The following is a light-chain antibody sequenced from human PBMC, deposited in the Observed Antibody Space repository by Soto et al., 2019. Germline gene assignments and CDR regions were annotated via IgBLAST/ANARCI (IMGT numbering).Light chain of an antibody. CDR2: KAS. J-gene: IGKJ4*01. CDR3: QQYFDVPFT. V-gene: IGKV1-5*03. Sequence: DIQMTPSPSTLSASVVDRVTITCRASQTISSWLAWYQQKPGKATKLLIYKASTLKSGVPSRFSGSGSGTEFTLTISSLEAEDVAFYWCQQYFDVPFTFGGGTKVDI. CDR1: QTISSW.